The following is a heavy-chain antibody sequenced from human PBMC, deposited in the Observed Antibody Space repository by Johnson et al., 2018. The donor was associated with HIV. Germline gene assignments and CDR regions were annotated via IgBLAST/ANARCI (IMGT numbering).Heavy chain of an antibody. CDR2: VHRDGTL. V-gene: IGHV3-66*01. CDR3: ARDRGYWDGLDI. J-gene: IGHJ3*02. Sequence: VQLVESGGGLVQPGGPLRLSCAASGFTVSNNYMNWVRQTPGKGLEWVSVVHRDGTLYYADSVKGRFSLSRDTSKNTLYLQMNSLRAEDTAVYYCARDRGYWDGLDIWGQGTMVTVSS. D-gene: IGHD3-22*01. CDR1: GFTVSNNY.